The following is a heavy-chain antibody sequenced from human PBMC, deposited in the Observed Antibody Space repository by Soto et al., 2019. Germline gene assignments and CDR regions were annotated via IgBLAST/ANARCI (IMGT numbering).Heavy chain of an antibody. J-gene: IGHJ4*02. CDR1: GGSISSGGYS. Sequence: QLQLQESGSGLGKPSQTLSLTCAVSGGSISSGGYSWSWLRQPPGKGLEWIGYIYHSGSTYYNPSLKSRVNRSVDRSKNQFSLQLSSVTAADTAVCYCARERPPTYFFDYWGQGTLVTVSS. CDR3: ARERPPTYFFDY. CDR2: IYHSGST. V-gene: IGHV4-30-2*01.